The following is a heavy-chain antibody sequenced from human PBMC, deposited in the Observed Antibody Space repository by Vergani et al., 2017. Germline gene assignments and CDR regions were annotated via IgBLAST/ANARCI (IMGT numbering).Heavy chain of an antibody. CDR2: IGSSGPYI. D-gene: IGHD2-8*01. CDR3: ARDCTSGGCPDNYGMDV. Sequence: VQLVESGGGLVKPGGSLRLSCAASGFTFSDFSMSWVRQAPGKGLEWVAFIGSSGPYINYADSVKGRFIISRDNTKESLLLQLRSLRAEDAAVYYCARDCTSGGCPDNYGMDVWGQGATVTVSS. CDR1: GFTFSDFS. V-gene: IGHV3-21*01. J-gene: IGHJ6*02.